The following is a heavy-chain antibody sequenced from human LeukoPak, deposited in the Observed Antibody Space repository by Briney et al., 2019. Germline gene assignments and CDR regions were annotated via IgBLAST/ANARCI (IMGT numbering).Heavy chain of an antibody. CDR1: GYTFTSHD. V-gene: IGHV1-8*01. J-gene: IGHJ4*02. CDR3: VRTPPNWGFDY. CDR2: MSPNSGDT. D-gene: IGHD7-27*01. Sequence: GASVKVSCKASGYTFTSHDINWVGQATGQGLEWMGWMSPNSGDTGYAQKFQGRVTMTSDSSISTAYMELSSLRSEDTAIYYCVRTPPNWGFDYWGQGTLVTVSS.